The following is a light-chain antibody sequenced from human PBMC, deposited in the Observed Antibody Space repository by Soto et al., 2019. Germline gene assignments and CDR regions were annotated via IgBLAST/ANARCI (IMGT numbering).Light chain of an antibody. J-gene: IGKJ2*01. V-gene: IGKV3-20*01. CDR3: QHYDSSPPKYT. CDR2: GAS. CDR1: QTISSSY. Sequence: EIVLTQSPGTLSLSPGERATLSCRASQTISSSYLAWYQQKPGQAPRLLIFGASSRATDIPDRFSRSGSGTDFTLTISRLQPEDFAVYYCQHYDSSPPKYTFGQGTKLEIK.